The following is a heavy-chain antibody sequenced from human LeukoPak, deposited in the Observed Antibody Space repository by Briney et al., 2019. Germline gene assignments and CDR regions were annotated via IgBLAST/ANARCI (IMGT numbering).Heavy chain of an antibody. D-gene: IGHD3-10*01. CDR2: ISSSSSYT. Sequence: GGSLRLSCAASGFTFSDYYMSWIRQAPGKGLEWVSYISSSSSYTNYADSVKGRFTISRDNAKNSLYLQMNSLRAEDTAVYYCARDSGLQGVTRVDYWGQGTLVTVSS. V-gene: IGHV3-11*06. CDR3: ARDSGLQGVTRVDY. CDR1: GFTFSDYY. J-gene: IGHJ4*02.